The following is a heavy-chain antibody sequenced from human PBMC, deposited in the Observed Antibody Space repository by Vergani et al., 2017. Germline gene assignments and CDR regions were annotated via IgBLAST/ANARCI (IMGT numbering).Heavy chain of an antibody. Sequence: EVQLVQSGAEVKKPGESLKISCKGSGYSFTSYWIGWVRQMPGKGLEWMGIIYPGDSDTRYRPSFQGQVTISADKSSSTAYLQWSSLKAADTAMYYCARHGNCGVVTHYWYFDLWGRGTLVTVSS. CDR1: GYSFTSYW. V-gene: IGHV5-51*01. J-gene: IGHJ2*01. CDR3: ARHGNCGVVTHYWYFDL. D-gene: IGHD3-3*01. CDR2: IYPGDSDT.